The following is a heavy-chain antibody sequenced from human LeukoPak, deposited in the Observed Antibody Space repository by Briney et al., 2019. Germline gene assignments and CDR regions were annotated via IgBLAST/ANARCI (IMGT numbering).Heavy chain of an antibody. V-gene: IGHV1-69*05. Sequence: SVKVSCKASGGTFSSYAISWVRQAPGQGLEWMGGIIPIFGTANYAQKLQGRVTITTDESTSTAYMELSSLRSEDTAVYYCARDETPADYYYYMDVWGKGTTVTVSS. CDR3: ARDETPADYYYYMDV. CDR2: IIPIFGTA. CDR1: GGTFSSYA. J-gene: IGHJ6*03. D-gene: IGHD2-15*01.